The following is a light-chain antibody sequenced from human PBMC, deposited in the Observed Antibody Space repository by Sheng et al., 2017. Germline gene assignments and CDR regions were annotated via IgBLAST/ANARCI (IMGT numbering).Light chain of an antibody. V-gene: IGLV2-23*02. CDR1: SSDVGSYNL. CDR2: EVS. J-gene: IGLJ2*01. Sequence: QSALTQPASVSGSPGQSITISCTGTSSDVGSYNLVSWYQQNPGKAPKLMIYEVSKRPSGVSDRFSGSNSGNTASLTISGVRAEDEADYYCCSYAGSSTVIFGGGTKLTVL. CDR3: CSYAGSSTVI.